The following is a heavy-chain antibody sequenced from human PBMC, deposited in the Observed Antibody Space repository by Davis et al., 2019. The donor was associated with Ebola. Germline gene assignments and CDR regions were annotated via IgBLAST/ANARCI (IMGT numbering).Heavy chain of an antibody. J-gene: IGHJ4*02. CDR3: ARASELGYGSGTYYNAIDY. Sequence: GESLKISCATSGFTFSDYAMSWVRQAPGKGLECVSIISGSGVGTTYADSVKGRFTISRDNSNNTVYLQLNSLRTDDTAVYYCARASELGYGSGTYYNAIDYWGQGALVSVSS. CDR1: GFTFSDYA. V-gene: IGHV3-23*01. D-gene: IGHD3-10*01. CDR2: ISGSGVGT.